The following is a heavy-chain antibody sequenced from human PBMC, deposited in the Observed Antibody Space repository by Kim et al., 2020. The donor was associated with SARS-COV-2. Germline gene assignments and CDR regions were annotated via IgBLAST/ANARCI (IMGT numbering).Heavy chain of an antibody. V-gene: IGHV4-34*01. CDR2: INHSGST. D-gene: IGHD2-15*01. J-gene: IGHJ4*02. CDR1: GGSFSGYY. Sequence: SETLSLTCAVYGGSFSGYYWSWIRQPPGKGLEWIGEINHSGSTNYNPSLKSRVTISVDTSKNQFSLKLSSVTAADTAVYYCARAGYCSGGSCYEIDYWGQGTLVTVSS. CDR3: ARAGYCSGGSCYEIDY.